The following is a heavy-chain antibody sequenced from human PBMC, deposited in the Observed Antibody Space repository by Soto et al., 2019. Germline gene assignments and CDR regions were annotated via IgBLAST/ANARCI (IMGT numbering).Heavy chain of an antibody. Sequence: PSETLSLTCTVSGGSVSSGSYYWSWIRQPPGKGLEWIGYIYYSGSTNYNPSLKSRVTISVDTSKNQFSLKLSSVTAADTAVHYCARAGRITIFGVVIAPDVFAICGQGTMVPVSS. CDR2: IYYSGST. D-gene: IGHD3-3*01. CDR1: GGSVSSGSYY. V-gene: IGHV4-61*01. CDR3: ARAGRITIFGVVIAPDVFAI. J-gene: IGHJ3*02.